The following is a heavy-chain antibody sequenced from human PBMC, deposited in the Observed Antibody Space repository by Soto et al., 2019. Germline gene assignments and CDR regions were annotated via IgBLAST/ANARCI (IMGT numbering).Heavy chain of an antibody. J-gene: IGHJ1*01. CDR1: GFTFSSYA. CDR3: AKDLAPHQSRDPDFQH. V-gene: IGHV3-23*01. CDR2: IRGSGETT. Sequence: GGPLSRSCAASGFTFSSYAMKWVRQAPGKGLEWVSGIRGSGETTFHADSVKGRFTIARDNSKNTLFLQLNSLRAEDTAVYFCAKDLAPHQSRDPDFQHCGQAILVTVYS.